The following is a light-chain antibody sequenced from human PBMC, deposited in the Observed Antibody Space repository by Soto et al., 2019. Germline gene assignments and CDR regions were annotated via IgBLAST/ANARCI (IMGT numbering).Light chain of an antibody. CDR2: DAS. J-gene: IGKJ1*01. CDR3: QQYDNWPPT. CDR1: QSVGSD. Sequence: EKVMTQSPATLSVSPGERATLSCRASQSVGSDLAWYQQKPGQPPRLLIYDASTRATGIPSRFSGSGSGTEFTLTISSLKSEDFAVYYCQQYDNWPPTFGQGTKVDIK. V-gene: IGKV3-15*01.